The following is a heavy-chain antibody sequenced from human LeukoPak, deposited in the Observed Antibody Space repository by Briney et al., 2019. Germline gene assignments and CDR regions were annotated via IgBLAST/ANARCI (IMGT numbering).Heavy chain of an antibody. CDR2: INHSGST. D-gene: IGHD3-3*01. J-gene: IGHJ4*02. Sequence: SETLSLTCAVYGGSFSGYYWSWMRQPPGKGLEWIGEINHSGSTNYNPSLKSRVTISVDTSKNQFSLKLSSVTAADTAVYYCARSQPRFLEWLKSRYFDYWGQGTLVTVSS. CDR1: GGSFSGYY. V-gene: IGHV4-34*01. CDR3: ARSQPRFLEWLKSRYFDY.